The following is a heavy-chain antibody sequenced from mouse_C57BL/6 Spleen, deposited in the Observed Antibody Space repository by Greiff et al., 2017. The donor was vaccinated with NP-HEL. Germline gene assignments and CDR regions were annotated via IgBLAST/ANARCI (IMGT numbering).Heavy chain of an antibody. CDR3: AQAHYYAKYYAMCD. CDR2: INPSNGGT. D-gene: IGHD1-2*01. V-gene: IGHV1-53*01. J-gene: IGHJ4*01. CDR1: GYTFTSYW. Sequence: QVQLQQSGTELVKPGASVKLSCKASGYTFTSYWMHWVKQRPGQGLEWIGNINPSNGGTNYNEKFKSKATLTVDKSSSTAYMQLSSLTSEDSAVYYSAQAHYYAKYYAMCDWGQGTSHTVSS.